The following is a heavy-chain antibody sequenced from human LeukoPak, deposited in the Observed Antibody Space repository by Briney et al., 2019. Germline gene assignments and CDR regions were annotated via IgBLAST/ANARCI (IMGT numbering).Heavy chain of an antibody. V-gene: IGHV4-59*08. Sequence: KPSETLSLTCTVSGGSISSYYWSWIPQPPGKGLEGIGYIYYSGSTNYNPSLKSRVTISVDTSKNQFSLKLSSVTAADTAVYYCARSRPTYYYDSSGTNFDYWGQGTLVTVSS. CDR1: GGSISSYY. CDR2: IYYSGST. J-gene: IGHJ4*02. D-gene: IGHD3-22*01. CDR3: ARSRPTYYYDSSGTNFDY.